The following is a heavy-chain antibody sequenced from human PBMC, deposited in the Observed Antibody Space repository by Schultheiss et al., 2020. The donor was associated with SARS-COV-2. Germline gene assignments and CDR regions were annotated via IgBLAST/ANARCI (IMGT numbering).Heavy chain of an antibody. V-gene: IGHV4-34*01. J-gene: IGHJ4*02. D-gene: IGHD3-9*01. CDR3: ARSLLGDYDILTGPFDH. CDR2: ITHSGSA. CDR1: GGSFSGYY. Sequence: SQTLSLTCAVYGGSFSGYYWSWIRQPPGEGLEWIGEITHSGSANYNPSLKSRVTISVDTSKNQFSLKLSSVTAADTAVYYCARSLLGDYDILTGPFDHWGQGTLVTVAS.